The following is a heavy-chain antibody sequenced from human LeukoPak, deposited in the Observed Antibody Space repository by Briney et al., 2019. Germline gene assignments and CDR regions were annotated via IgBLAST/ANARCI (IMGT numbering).Heavy chain of an antibody. V-gene: IGHV3-30*04. CDR1: GFTFSKFA. D-gene: IGHD3-22*01. Sequence: GGSLRLSCAAAGFTFSKFAMHWVRQAPGKGLEWVAVVSYDGSYIYYADSVKGRFTISRDNAKKSLYLQMNSLRAEDTAFYYCARRYDSSGYPFDYWGQGTLVTVSS. CDR2: VSYDGSYI. CDR3: ARRYDSSGYPFDY. J-gene: IGHJ4*02.